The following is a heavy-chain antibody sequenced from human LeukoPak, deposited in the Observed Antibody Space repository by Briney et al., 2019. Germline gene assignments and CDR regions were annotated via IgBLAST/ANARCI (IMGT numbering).Heavy chain of an antibody. CDR2: INHSGST. CDR1: GGSFSGYY. D-gene: IGHD3-10*01. V-gene: IGHV4-34*01. J-gene: IGHJ4*02. Sequence: ASETLSLTCAVCGGSFSGYYWSWIRQPPGKGLEWIGEINHSGSTNYNPSLKSQVTISVDTSKNQFSLKLSSVTAADTAVYYCARGRGVLLWFGESPNFDYWGQGTLVTVSS. CDR3: ARGRGVLLWFGESPNFDY.